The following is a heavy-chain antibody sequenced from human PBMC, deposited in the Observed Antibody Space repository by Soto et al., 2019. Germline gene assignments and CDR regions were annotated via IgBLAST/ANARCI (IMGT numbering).Heavy chain of an antibody. J-gene: IGHJ4*02. CDR2: IYYSGST. D-gene: IGHD6-19*01. CDR1: GGSISSSSYY. V-gene: IGHV4-39*02. CDR3: ARDSSGWSGGYFDY. Sequence: SETLSLTCTVPGGSISSSSYYWGWIRQPPGKGLEWIGSIYYSGSTYYNPSLKSRVTISVDTSKNQFSLKLSSVTAADTAVYYCARDSSGWSGGYFDYWGQGTLVTVSS.